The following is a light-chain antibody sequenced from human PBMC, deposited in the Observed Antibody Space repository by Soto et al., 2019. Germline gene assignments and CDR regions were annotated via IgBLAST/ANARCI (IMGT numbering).Light chain of an antibody. CDR1: NTDVCGYNY. CDR2: DVS. Sequence: QIVLNQPSPRAGCPGPAIKISCSGSNTDVCGYNYVSWYQHHPGKAPKLIIYDVSNRPSGVSNPFSGSKSGNTASLTISGLQPEDEADYYCSSYTTSNTRQIVFGTGTKVTVL. CDR3: SSYTTSNTRQIV. J-gene: IGLJ1*01. V-gene: IGLV2-14*03.